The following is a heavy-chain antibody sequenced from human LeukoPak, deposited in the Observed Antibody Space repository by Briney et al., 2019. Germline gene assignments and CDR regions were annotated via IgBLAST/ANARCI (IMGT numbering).Heavy chain of an antibody. CDR1: GGSISSYY. J-gene: IGHJ4*02. Sequence: SETLSLTCTVSGGSISSYYWSWIRQPPGKGLEWIGYIYYSGSTNYNPSLKSRVTISVDTSKNQFSLKLSSVTAADTAVYYCAKGPSIWDSSGLLPFDYWGQGTLVTVSS. CDR3: AKGPSIWDSSGLLPFDY. D-gene: IGHD6-19*01. V-gene: IGHV4-59*01. CDR2: IYYSGST.